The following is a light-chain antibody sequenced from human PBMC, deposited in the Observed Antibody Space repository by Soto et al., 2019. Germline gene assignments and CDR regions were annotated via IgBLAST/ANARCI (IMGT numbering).Light chain of an antibody. CDR2: TAS. V-gene: IGKV1-5*03. CDR1: QTISSW. J-gene: IGKJ1*01. Sequence: DIQMTQSPSTLSGSVGVRVTITSRASQTISSWLAWYQQKPGKAPKLLIYTASTLKSGVPSRFSCSGSGTEFTLTISSLQPDDFATYYCQHYNSYSEAFGQGTKVDIK. CDR3: QHYNSYSEA.